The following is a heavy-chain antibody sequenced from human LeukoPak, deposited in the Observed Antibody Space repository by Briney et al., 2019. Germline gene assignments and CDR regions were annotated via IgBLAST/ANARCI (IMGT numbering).Heavy chain of an antibody. V-gene: IGHV1-2*02. CDR1: GYTFTGYY. CDR3: ARGIRRITMVRGPEDDY. D-gene: IGHD3-10*01. CDR2: INPNSGGT. Sequence: GASVKVSCKASGYTFTGYYMHWVGQAPGQGLEWMGWINPNSGGTNYAQKFQGRVTMTRDTSISTAYMELSRLRSDDTAVYYCARGIRRITMVRGPEDDYWGQGTLVTVSS. J-gene: IGHJ4*02.